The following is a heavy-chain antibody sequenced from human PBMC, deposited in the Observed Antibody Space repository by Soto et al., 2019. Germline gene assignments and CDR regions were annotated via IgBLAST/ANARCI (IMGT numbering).Heavy chain of an antibody. V-gene: IGHV1-69*13. CDR2: IIPIFGTA. D-gene: IGHD6-6*01. Sequence: AVKVSCKASGGTFSSYAISWVRQAPGQGLEWMGGIIPIFGTANYAQKFQGRVTITADESTSTAYMELSSLRSEDTAVYYCARVSIAARRDSLYYYRLDVWAQRSTVPRSS. J-gene: IGHJ6*02. CDR3: ARVSIAARRDSLYYYRLDV. CDR1: GGTFSSYA.